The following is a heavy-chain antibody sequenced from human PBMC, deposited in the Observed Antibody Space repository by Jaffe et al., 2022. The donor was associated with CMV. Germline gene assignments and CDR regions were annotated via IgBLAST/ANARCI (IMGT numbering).Heavy chain of an antibody. CDR2: ISWNSGSI. CDR1: GFTFDDYA. Sequence: EVQLVESGGGLVQPGRSLRLSCAASGFTFDDYAMHWVRQAPGKGLEWVSGISWNSGSIGYADSVKGRFTISRDNAKNSLYLQMNSLRAEDTALYYCAKDIHDGAVAGGSYYYYGMDVWGQGTTVTVSS. V-gene: IGHV3-9*01. CDR3: AKDIHDGAVAGGSYYYYGMDV. J-gene: IGHJ6*02. D-gene: IGHD6-19*01.